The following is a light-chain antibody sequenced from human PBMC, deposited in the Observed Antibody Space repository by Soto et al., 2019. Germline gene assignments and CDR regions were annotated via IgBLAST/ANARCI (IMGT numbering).Light chain of an antibody. J-gene: IGLJ2*01. CDR1: SSNIGAGYD. Sequence: QPVLTQPPSVSGAPGQRVTISCTGRSSNIGAGYDVHWYLQLPGTAPKLLIYANSNRPSGVPDRFSGSKSGTSASLAITGLQAEDEADYYCQSYDTSLSVVFGGGTKVTVL. CDR2: ANS. CDR3: QSYDTSLSVV. V-gene: IGLV1-40*01.